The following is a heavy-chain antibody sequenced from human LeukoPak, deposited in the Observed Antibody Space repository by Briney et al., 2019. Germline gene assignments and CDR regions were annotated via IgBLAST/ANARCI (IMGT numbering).Heavy chain of an antibody. Sequence: ASVRVSCKASGVTFSNNAINWVRQAPGQGLEWIGRIIPIFHRTNYAQKFQGRVNVTTAELTSTAYMELSSLRSEDTAVYYCARDIPGSSGYFNDAFDIWGQGTMVIVSS. CDR3: ARDIPGSSGYFNDAFDI. CDR2: IIPIFHRT. V-gene: IGHV1-69*05. D-gene: IGHD3-22*01. CDR1: GVTFSNNA. J-gene: IGHJ3*02.